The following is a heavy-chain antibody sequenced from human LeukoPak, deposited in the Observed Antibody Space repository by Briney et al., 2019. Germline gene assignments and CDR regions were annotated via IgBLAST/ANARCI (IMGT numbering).Heavy chain of an antibody. CDR2: IWSSGSPT. CDR3: ARELTDVAGDGLDV. D-gene: IGHD5-12*01. J-gene: IGHJ3*01. Sequence: QAGGSLRLSCTASGFTFSSYEMNWVRQAPGKGLEWVSYIWSSGSPTHYADSVKGRFTITRDNAKNSLYLQMSSLRADDTAVYYCARELTDVAGDGLDVWGQGTMVTVSS. V-gene: IGHV3-48*03. CDR1: GFTFSSYE.